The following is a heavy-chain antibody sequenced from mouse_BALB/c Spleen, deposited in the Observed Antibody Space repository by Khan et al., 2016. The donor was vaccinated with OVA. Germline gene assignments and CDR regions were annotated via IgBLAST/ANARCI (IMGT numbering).Heavy chain of an antibody. D-gene: IGHD1-1*02. Sequence: QMQLQQSGAELVRPGVSVKISCKGSGYTFTDYTMHWVKQSQGMRLEWIGVISTNYGHATYNQKFKDKATMTVDKSSSTAYMELARLTSEDSAIYYCARGGGGYRFAYWGQGTLVTVSA. CDR2: ISTNYGHA. V-gene: IGHV1S137*01. CDR1: GYTFTDYT. J-gene: IGHJ3*01. CDR3: ARGGGGYRFAY.